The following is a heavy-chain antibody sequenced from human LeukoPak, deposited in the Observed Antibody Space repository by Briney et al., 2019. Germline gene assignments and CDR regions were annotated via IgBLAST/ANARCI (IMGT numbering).Heavy chain of an antibody. CDR3: ASEVNDILTGLDY. D-gene: IGHD3-9*01. V-gene: IGHV1-46*01. J-gene: IGHJ4*02. CDR1: GYTLTSYY. Sequence: ASVKVSCKASGYTLTSYYMHWVRQAPGQGLEWMGIINPSGGSTSYAQKFQGRVTMTRDTSTSTVYMELSSLRSEDTAVYYCASEVNDILTGLDYWGQGTLVTVSS. CDR2: INPSGGST.